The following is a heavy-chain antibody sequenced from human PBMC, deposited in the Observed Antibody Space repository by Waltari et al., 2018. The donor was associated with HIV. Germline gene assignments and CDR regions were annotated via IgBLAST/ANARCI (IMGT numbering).Heavy chain of an antibody. CDR3: ARHSGPYVHFFDL. D-gene: IGHD3-16*01. CDR1: AVPLTSKHYY. V-gene: IGHV4-39*01. J-gene: IGHJ2*01. Sequence: QLQESGPALVKTSETLSLSCSVSAVPLTSKHYYWGWVRPSPGKRLDWIASVYYGGKTYNNPSLKSRLSLSLDTSKNRLSLNVTSVTAADTAVYYCARHSGPYVHFFDLWGRGTLVTVTS. CDR2: VYYGGKT.